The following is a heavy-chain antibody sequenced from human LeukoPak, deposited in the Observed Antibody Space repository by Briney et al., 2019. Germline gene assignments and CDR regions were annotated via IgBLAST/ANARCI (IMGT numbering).Heavy chain of an antibody. J-gene: IGHJ4*02. CDR2: IYYSGST. CDR3: ARGDYYDSSFDY. CDR1: GGSISSYY. V-gene: IGHV4-59*01. D-gene: IGHD3-22*01. Sequence: PSETLSLTCTVSGGSISSYYWSWIRQPPGKGLEWIGYIYYSGSTNYNPSLKSRVTISVDTSKNQFSLKLSSVTAADTAVYYCARGDYYDSSFDYWGQGTLVTASS.